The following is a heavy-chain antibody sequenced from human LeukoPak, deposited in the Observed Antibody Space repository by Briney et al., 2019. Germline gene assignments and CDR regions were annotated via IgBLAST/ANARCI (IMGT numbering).Heavy chain of an antibody. D-gene: IGHD2-21*02. CDR1: GFTFSSYE. Sequence: PGGSLRLSCAASGFTFSSYEMNWVRQAPGKGLEWVSYISSSGSTIYYADSVKGRFTISRDNAKNSLYLQMNSLRAEDTAVYYCARGLTYCGGDCYSGGFDYWGQGTLVTVSS. CDR3: ARGLTYCGGDCYSGGFDY. CDR2: ISSSGSTI. V-gene: IGHV3-48*03. J-gene: IGHJ4*02.